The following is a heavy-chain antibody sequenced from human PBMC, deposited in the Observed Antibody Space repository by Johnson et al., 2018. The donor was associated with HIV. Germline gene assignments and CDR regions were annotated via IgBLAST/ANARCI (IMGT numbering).Heavy chain of an antibody. D-gene: IGHD6-13*01. Sequence: QVQLVESGGGLVQPGGSLRLSCAASGFTFSSYAMHWVRQAPGKGLEWVAVISYDGSNKYYADSVKGRFTISRDNSKNTLYLQMNSLRAEDTAVYYCARGLAAYAFDIWGQGTMVTVSS. CDR1: GFTFSSYA. CDR3: ARGLAAYAFDI. CDR2: ISYDGSNK. V-gene: IGHV3-30-3*01. J-gene: IGHJ3*02.